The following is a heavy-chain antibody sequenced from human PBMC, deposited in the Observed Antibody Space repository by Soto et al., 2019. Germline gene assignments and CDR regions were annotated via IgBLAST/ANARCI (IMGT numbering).Heavy chain of an antibody. D-gene: IGHD3-10*01. CDR3: AGGGGLWFVEPHTENAFDI. CDR1: GYTFTGYY. J-gene: IGHJ3*02. V-gene: IGHV1-2*02. Sequence: QVQLVQSGAEVKKPGASVKVSCKASGYTFTGYYMHWVRRAPGQGLEWMGWINPNSGGTNYAQKFQGRVTMTRDTSISTAYMELSRLRSDDTAVYYCAGGGGLWFVEPHTENAFDIWGQGTMVTVSS. CDR2: INPNSGGT.